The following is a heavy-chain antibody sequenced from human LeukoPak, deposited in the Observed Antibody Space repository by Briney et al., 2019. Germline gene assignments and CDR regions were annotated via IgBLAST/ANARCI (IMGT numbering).Heavy chain of an antibody. D-gene: IGHD2-2*01. CDR3: ARGPTIVVVPAAINV. CDR1: GFTFSDYY. J-gene: IGHJ6*02. V-gene: IGHV3-11*04. CDR2: ISSSGSTI. Sequence: GGSLRLSCAASGFTFSDYYMSWIRQAPGKGLEWVSYISSSGSTIYYADSVKGRFTISRDNAKNSLYLQMNSLRAGDTAVYYCARGPTIVVVPAAINVWGQGTTVTVSS.